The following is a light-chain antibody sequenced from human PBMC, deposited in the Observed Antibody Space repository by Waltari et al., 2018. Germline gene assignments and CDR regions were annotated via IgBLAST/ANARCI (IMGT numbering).Light chain of an antibody. V-gene: IGLV4-69*01. J-gene: IGLJ3*02. CDR2: VNSDGSH. CDR1: SWHSSNF. CDR3: QTGGHGTWV. Sequence: QLVLTQSPSASASLGASVKLTCTLSSWHSSNFIAWLQQQPEKGPRYLMKVNSDGSHSKGDKIPDRFSGSSSGAEHFLTISSLQSEDEADYYCQTGGHGTWVFGGGTKLTVL.